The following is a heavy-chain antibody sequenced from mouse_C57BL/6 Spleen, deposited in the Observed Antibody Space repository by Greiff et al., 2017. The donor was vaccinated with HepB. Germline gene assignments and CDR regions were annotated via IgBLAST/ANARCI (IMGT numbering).Heavy chain of an antibody. CDR3: TRRYSNAYYAMDY. J-gene: IGHJ4*01. CDR1: GYTFTDYE. D-gene: IGHD2-5*01. CDR2: IDPETGGT. Sequence: VQLQQSGAELVRPGASVTLSCKASGYTFTDYEMHWVKQTPVHGLEWIGAIDPETGGTAYNQKFKGKAILTADKSSSTAYMELRSLTAEDSAVYYCTRRYSNAYYAMDYWGQGTSVTVSS. V-gene: IGHV1-15*01.